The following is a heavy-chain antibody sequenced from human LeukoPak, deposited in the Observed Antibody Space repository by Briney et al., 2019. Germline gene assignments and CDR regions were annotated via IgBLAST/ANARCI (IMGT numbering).Heavy chain of an antibody. V-gene: IGHV1-2*02. D-gene: IGHD6-13*01. CDR1: GYTFTDYY. Sequence: ASVKVSCKASGYTFTDYYMHWVRQAPGQGLEWMGWINPNSGGTYYTQRFQGRVTMTRDTSISTAYMELSSLRSDDTAVYYCARAQSLTAPAGTFANSWGQGTLVTVSS. CDR2: INPNSGGT. J-gene: IGHJ4*02. CDR3: ARAQSLTAPAGTFANS.